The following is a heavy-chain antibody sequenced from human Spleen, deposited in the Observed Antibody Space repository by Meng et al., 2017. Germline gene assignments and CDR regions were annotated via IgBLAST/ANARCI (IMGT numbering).Heavy chain of an antibody. CDR2: IYHSGTT. J-gene: IGHJ5*02. Sequence: QMHLQESGPRLVKPSQTLSLTCNVSGGSMINSDFYWSWIRQHPERGLEWIGYIYHSGTTSYHPSLKSRITISLDTSQNKFSLEVASVTAADTAVYYCARLLRYFDWFDLWGQGTLVTVSS. CDR3: ARLLRYFDWFDL. D-gene: IGHD3-9*01. V-gene: IGHV4-31*02. CDR1: GGSMINSDFY.